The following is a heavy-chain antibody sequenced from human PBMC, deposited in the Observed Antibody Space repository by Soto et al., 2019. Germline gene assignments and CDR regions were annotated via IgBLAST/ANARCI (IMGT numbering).Heavy chain of an antibody. Sequence: GGSLRLSCAASGFTFSSYAMSWVRQAPGKGLEWVSAISGSGGSTYYADSVKGRFTISRDNSKNTLYLQMNSLRAEDTAVYYCAKDKGYYDSSGYYDYWGQGTLVTVSS. CDR1: GFTFSSYA. CDR2: ISGSGGST. D-gene: IGHD3-22*01. CDR3: AKDKGYYDSSGYYDY. J-gene: IGHJ4*02. V-gene: IGHV3-23*01.